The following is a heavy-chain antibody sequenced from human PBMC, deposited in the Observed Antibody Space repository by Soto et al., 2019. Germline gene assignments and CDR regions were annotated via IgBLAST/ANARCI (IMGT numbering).Heavy chain of an antibody. Sequence: GGSLRLSCAASGFTFSSYAMHWVRQAPGKGLEWVAVISYDGSNKYYADSVKGRFTISRDNSKNTLYLQMNSLRAEDTAVYYCARPIAVAGTSYFDYWGQGTLVTVSS. D-gene: IGHD6-19*01. CDR2: ISYDGSNK. CDR3: ARPIAVAGTSYFDY. J-gene: IGHJ4*02. V-gene: IGHV3-30-3*01. CDR1: GFTFSSYA.